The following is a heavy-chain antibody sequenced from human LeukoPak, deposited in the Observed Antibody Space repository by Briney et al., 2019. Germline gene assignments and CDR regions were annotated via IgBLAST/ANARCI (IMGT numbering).Heavy chain of an antibody. J-gene: IGHJ4*02. CDR1: GFTFSSYA. CDR2: ISGPAGSW. Sequence: GGSLRLSCEASGFTFSSYAMSWVRQAPGKGLEWVAAISGPAGSWDYADSVKGRFTFSRDNSKNTLFRQMNSLRAEDTATYYCAKKVGLVSAPLWYFDVWGQGTLVAVSS. CDR3: AKKVGLVSAPLWYFDV. V-gene: IGHV3-23*01. D-gene: IGHD5/OR15-5a*01.